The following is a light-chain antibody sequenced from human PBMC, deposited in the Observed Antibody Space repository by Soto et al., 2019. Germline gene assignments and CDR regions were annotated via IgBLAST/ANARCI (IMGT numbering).Light chain of an antibody. CDR3: QHSWT. Sequence: DIQMTQSPSTLSAXLXDXXAIICRASQSISTWLAWYQLKPGKAPKLLIYDASTLEGGVPSRFSGIGSGTEFTLTISGLQPDDFATYYCQHSWTFGQGTKVDIK. CDR2: DAS. CDR1: QSISTW. V-gene: IGKV1-5*02. J-gene: IGKJ1*01.